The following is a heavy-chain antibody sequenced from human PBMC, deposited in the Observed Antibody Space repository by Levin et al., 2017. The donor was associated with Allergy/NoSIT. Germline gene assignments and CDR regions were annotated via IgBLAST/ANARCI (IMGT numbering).Heavy chain of an antibody. J-gene: IGHJ3*01. Sequence: GGSLRLSCAASGFTFSRYWMSWVRQAPGKGLEWVANINQDGSEKYYVDSVEGRFTISRDNAKNSLYLQMHSLRVEDTAVYYCARDCSSTSCYDALDLWGQGTMVTVSS. CDR3: ARDCSSTSCYDALDL. CDR2: INQDGSEK. V-gene: IGHV3-7*01. D-gene: IGHD2-2*01. CDR1: GFTFSRYW.